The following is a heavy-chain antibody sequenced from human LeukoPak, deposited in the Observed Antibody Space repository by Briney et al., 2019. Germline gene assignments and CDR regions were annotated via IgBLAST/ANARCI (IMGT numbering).Heavy chain of an antibody. CDR3: ARGGSGRGYYYGSGSYHDY. V-gene: IGHV4-39*07. J-gene: IGHJ4*02. CDR2: INHRVST. D-gene: IGHD3-10*01. CDR1: GGSISSGGYY. Sequence: SETLSLTCTVSGGSISSGGYYWGCIRQPPGKGLEWHVEINHRVSTNDNPSHKSRVTRSVDTPKNQSSLKLSSVTDADTAVYYCARGGSGRGYYYGSGSYHDYWGQGTLVTVSS.